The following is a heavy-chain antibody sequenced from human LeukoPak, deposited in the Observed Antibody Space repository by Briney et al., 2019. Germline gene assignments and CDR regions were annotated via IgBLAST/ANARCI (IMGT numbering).Heavy chain of an antibody. CDR2: INHSGST. Sequence: PSETLSLTCAVYGGSFSGYYWSWIRQPPGKGLEWIGGINHSGSTNYNPSLKSRVTISVDTSKNQFSLKLSSVTAADTAVYYCARGRYGLYNYYYYGMDVWGQGTTVTVSS. D-gene: IGHD2-2*02. V-gene: IGHV4-34*01. CDR1: GGSFSGYY. J-gene: IGHJ6*02. CDR3: ARGRYGLYNYYYYGMDV.